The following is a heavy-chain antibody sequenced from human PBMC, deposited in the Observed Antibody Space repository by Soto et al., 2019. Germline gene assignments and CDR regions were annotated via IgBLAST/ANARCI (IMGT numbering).Heavy chain of an antibody. V-gene: IGHV3-49*04. D-gene: IGHD2-2*01. CDR2: IRSKAYGGTT. Sequence: GGSLRLSCTASGFTFGDYAMSWVRQAPGKGLEWVGFIRSKAYGGTTEYAASVKGRFTISRDDSKSIAYLQMNSLKTEDTAVYYCARGDAINWFDPWGQGTLVTVSS. CDR1: GFTFGDYA. J-gene: IGHJ5*02. CDR3: ARGDAINWFDP.